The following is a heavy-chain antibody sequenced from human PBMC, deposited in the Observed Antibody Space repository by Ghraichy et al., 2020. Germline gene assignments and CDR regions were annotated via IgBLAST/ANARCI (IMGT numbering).Heavy chain of an antibody. V-gene: IGHV4-59*01. Sequence: SETLSLTCTVSGGSISSYYWSWIRQPPGKRLEWIGYIYYSGSTNYNPSLKSRVTISVDTSKNQFSLKLSSVTAADTAVYYCARDRVAATLGNYYYYGMDVWGQGTTVTVSS. CDR1: GGSISSYY. CDR3: ARDRVAATLGNYYYYGMDV. CDR2: IYYSGST. J-gene: IGHJ6*02. D-gene: IGHD2-15*01.